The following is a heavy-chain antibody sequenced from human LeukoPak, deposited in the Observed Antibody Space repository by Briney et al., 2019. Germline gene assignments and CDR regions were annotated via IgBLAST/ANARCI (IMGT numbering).Heavy chain of an antibody. V-gene: IGHV1-2*02. J-gene: IGHJ4*02. CDR3: ASLGDYYGSGSYAPFDH. CDR1: GYTFTAYY. CDR2: INPNTGGT. Sequence: GASVKVSCKASGYTFTAYYMHWVRQAPGQGLEWMGWINPNTGGTSYAQKFQGRVTMTRDTSISTAYMELSRLRSDDTAVYYCASLGDYYGSGSYAPFDHWGQGTLVTVSS. D-gene: IGHD3-10*01.